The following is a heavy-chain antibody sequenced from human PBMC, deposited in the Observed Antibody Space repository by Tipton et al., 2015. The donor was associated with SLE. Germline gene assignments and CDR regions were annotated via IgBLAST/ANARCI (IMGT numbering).Heavy chain of an antibody. CDR2: FYPVGST. CDR1: GYSFSSGYY. V-gene: IGHV4-38-2*01. D-gene: IGHD1-1*01. CDR3: ARFAMLEAFEI. Sequence: TLSLTCAVSGYSFSSGYYWGWIRQPPGKGLEWIGNFYPVGSTYYNPSLKGRVTISEHTSKNQFSLKLTSVTAADTAKYFCARFAMLEAFEIWGQGTMVPVSS. J-gene: IGHJ3*02.